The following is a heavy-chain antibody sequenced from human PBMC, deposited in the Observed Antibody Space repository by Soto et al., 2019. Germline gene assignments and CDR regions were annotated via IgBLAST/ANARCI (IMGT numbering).Heavy chain of an antibody. J-gene: IGHJ5*02. D-gene: IGHD3-3*02. CDR3: ARDFNAIFDVFADMIWNFDP. Sequence: SETLSPTCSVDGGSITNFSWSWVRQSDGKGLEWIGRVLTTGTTDNNPSPKGQATISVDTSKNQFSLSLRSVTAADTAIYYCARDFNAIFDVFADMIWNFDPWGQGTLVTVSS. V-gene: IGHV4-4*07. CDR1: GGSITNFS. CDR2: VLTTGTT.